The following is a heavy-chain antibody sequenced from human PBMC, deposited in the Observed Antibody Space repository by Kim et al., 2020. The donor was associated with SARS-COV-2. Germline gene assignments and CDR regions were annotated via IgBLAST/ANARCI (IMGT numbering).Heavy chain of an antibody. CDR3: ARWTTVTRANWFDP. V-gene: IGHV4-31*03. CDR2: IYYSGST. CDR1: GGSISSGGYY. Sequence: SETLSLTCTVSGGSISSGGYYWSWIRQHPGKGLEWIGYIYYSGSTYYNPSLKSRVTISVDTSKNQFSLKLSSVTAADTAVYYCARWTTVTRANWFDPWGQGTLVTVSS. J-gene: IGHJ5*02. D-gene: IGHD4-17*01.